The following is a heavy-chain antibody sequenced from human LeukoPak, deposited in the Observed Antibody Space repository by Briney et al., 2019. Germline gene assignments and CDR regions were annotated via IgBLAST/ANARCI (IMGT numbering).Heavy chain of an antibody. CDR2: LDSEGGST. CDR1: GLTFSGHW. D-gene: IGHD6-13*01. V-gene: IGHV3-74*03. J-gene: IGHJ5*02. Sequence: PGGSLRLSCVASGLTFSGHWMHWVRQAPGKGLLWVSRLDSEGGSTAYTDSGKGRFTISGDYAKNTIYLQMTSLRVEDTAVYYCARASDFGTWFDPWGQGTLVTVSS. CDR3: ARASDFGTWFDP.